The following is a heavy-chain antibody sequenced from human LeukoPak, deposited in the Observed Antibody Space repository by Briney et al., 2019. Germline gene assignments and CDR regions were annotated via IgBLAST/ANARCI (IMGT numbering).Heavy chain of an antibody. CDR1: GFTFNIYG. CDR3: ARDPYSGGYGAHYYYYMDV. J-gene: IGHJ6*03. D-gene: IGHD6-19*01. Sequence: SGGSLRLSCAASGFTFNIYGMSWVRQAPGKGLEWVSGISGPGGSTYYADSVKGRFTISRDNSKNTLYLEMNSLRAEDTAVYYCARDPYSGGYGAHYYYYMDVWGKGTTVTVSS. CDR2: ISGPGGST. V-gene: IGHV3-23*01.